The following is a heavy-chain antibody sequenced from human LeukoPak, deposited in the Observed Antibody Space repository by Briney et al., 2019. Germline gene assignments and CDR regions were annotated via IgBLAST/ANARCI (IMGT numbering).Heavy chain of an antibody. CDR1: AFTFSSHA. CDR2: ISGNGGST. CDR3: AKDYISGSSSWYYFDY. Sequence: GGSLRLSCVASAFTFSSHAMSWVRQAPGKGLEWVSAISGNGGSTDYADSVKGRFTISRDNSKNTLYLQMDGLRAEDTAIYYCAKDYISGSSSWYYFDYWGQGALVPVSS. J-gene: IGHJ4*02. D-gene: IGHD3-10*01. V-gene: IGHV3-23*01.